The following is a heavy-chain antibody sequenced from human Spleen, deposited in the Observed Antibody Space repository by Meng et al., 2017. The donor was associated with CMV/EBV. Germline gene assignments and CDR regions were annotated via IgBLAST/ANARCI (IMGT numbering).Heavy chain of an antibody. D-gene: IGHD3-3*01. V-gene: IGHV3-9*01. CDR2: IRWNSDNI. Sequence: GGSLRLSCAASGFTFDDYAMHWVRQVPGKGLEWVSGIRWNSDNIDYADSVKGRFTISRDNYKNTLYLQMNSLRAEDTAVYFCAKESTIFGEIDYWGQGTLVTVSS. CDR3: AKESTIFGEIDY. J-gene: IGHJ4*02. CDR1: GFTFDDYA.